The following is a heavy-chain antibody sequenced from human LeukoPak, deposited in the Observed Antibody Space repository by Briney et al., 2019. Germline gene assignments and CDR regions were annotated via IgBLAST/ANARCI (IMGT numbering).Heavy chain of an antibody. CDR3: GKHDFNYGSGSANFDY. V-gene: IGHV4-34*01. CDR1: GGSFSGYY. D-gene: IGHD3-10*01. CDR2: INTSGST. J-gene: IGHJ4*02. Sequence: SVNLSLTSAVYGGSFSGYYWSWIRQPQGHGLEWFGEINTSGSTYSNPSLRSLVFISVDTFKNQFSQKRSFVPDDDAVVYYCGKHDFNYGSGSANFDYWGQGTLVTVAS.